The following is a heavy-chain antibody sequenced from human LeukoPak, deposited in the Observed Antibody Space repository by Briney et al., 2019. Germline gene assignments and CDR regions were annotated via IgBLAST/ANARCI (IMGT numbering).Heavy chain of an antibody. CDR1: GGSISSYY. J-gene: IGHJ4*02. CDR2: INHSGST. CDR3: ARAPGCLCSSTSCYESLSFDY. Sequence: SETLSLTCTVSGGSISSYYWSWIRQPPGKGLEWIGEINHSGSTNYNPSLKSRVTISLDTSKSQFSLKVRYVTAADTAVYYCARAPGCLCSSTSCYESLSFDYWGQGTLVTVSS. V-gene: IGHV4-34*01. D-gene: IGHD2-2*01.